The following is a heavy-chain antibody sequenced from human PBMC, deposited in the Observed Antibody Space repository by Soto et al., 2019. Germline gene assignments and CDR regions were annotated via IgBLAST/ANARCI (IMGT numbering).Heavy chain of an antibody. D-gene: IGHD3-10*01. CDR1: GGSFSGYY. CDR2: INHSGST. Sequence: SETLSLTCAVYGGSFSGYYWSWIRQPPGKGLEWIGEINHSGSTNYNPSLKSRVTISVDTSKNQFSLKLSSVTAADTAVYYCARVKRRSLVYFDYWGQGTLVTVSS. J-gene: IGHJ4*02. CDR3: ARVKRRSLVYFDY. V-gene: IGHV4-34*01.